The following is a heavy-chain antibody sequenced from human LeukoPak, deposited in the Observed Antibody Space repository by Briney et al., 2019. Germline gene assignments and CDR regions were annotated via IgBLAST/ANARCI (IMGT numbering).Heavy chain of an antibody. V-gene: IGHV3-7*01. CDR2: IMQNGDDK. CDR1: GFTFRTYC. CDR3: ASRIVGTPDYFDY. D-gene: IGHD1-26*01. J-gene: IGHJ4*02. Sequence: PGGSLRLSCAASGFTFRTYCMSWVRQAPGKGLEWVANIMQNGDDKYYVDSVKGRFTISIDNAKNSLYLQLNSLRVEDTAVYYCASRIVGTPDYFDYWGQGTLVTVSS.